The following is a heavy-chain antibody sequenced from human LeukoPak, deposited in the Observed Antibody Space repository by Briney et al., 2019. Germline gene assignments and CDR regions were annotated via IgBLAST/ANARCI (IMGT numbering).Heavy chain of an antibody. CDR1: GFTFSSYE. CDR2: ISSSGSTI. CDR3: ARDRSYDSSGYYQGRYYYGMDV. V-gene: IGHV3-48*03. D-gene: IGHD3-22*01. J-gene: IGHJ6*02. Sequence: PGGSLRLSCAASGFTFSSYEMNWVRQAPGKGLEWVSYISSSGSTIYYADSVKGRFTISRDNAKNSLYLQMNSLRAEDTAVYYCARDRSYDSSGYYQGRYYYGMDVWGQGTTVTVSS.